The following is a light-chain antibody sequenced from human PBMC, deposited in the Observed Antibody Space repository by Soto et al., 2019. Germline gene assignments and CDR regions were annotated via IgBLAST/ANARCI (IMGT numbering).Light chain of an antibody. V-gene: IGKV3-15*01. Sequence: EIVMTQSPATLSVSPGERATLSCRASQSVSSHLAWYQQKPGQAPRLLIYGASTRAPGIPARFSGSGSGTEFTLIISSLQSEDFAVFYCQQYSSWPSGTFGQGTKLEIK. J-gene: IGKJ2*01. CDR3: QQYSSWPSGT. CDR1: QSVSSH. CDR2: GAS.